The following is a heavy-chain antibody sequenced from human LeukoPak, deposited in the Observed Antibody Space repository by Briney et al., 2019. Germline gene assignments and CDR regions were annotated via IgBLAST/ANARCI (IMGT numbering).Heavy chain of an antibody. J-gene: IGHJ4*02. CDR1: RFTFSSYS. CDR2: ISSSSSYI. Sequence: PGGSLRLSCAASRFTFSSYSMNWVRQAPGKGLEWVSSISSSSSYIYYADSVKGRFTISRDNAKNSLYLQMSSLTAADTAVYYCAKDRSIGTYYTFDHWGQGTLVTVSS. D-gene: IGHD1-26*01. CDR3: AKDRSIGTYYTFDH. V-gene: IGHV3-21*04.